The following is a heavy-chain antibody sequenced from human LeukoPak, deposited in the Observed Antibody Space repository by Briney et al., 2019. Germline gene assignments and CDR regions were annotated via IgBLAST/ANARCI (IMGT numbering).Heavy chain of an antibody. CDR2: FDPEDGET. CDR1: GYTLTELS. Sequence: GASVKVSCKASGYTLTELSMHWVRQAPGKGLEWMGGFDPEDGETIYAQKFQGRVTMTEDTSTDTAYMELSSLRSEDTAVYYCATAGYSSSWYRPFLDYWGQGTLVTVSS. D-gene: IGHD6-13*01. V-gene: IGHV1-24*01. CDR3: ATAGYSSSWYRPFLDY. J-gene: IGHJ4*02.